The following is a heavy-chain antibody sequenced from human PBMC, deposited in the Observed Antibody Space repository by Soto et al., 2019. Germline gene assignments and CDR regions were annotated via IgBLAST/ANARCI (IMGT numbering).Heavy chain of an antibody. V-gene: IGHV1-3*01. Sequence: ASVKVSCKASGYTFTSYAMHWVRQAPGQRLEWMGWINAGNGNTKYSQKFQGRVTITRDTSASTVYMELSSLRSADTAIYYCARSPPPLGRFDSWGQGTRVTVSS. CDR2: INAGNGNT. J-gene: IGHJ5*01. CDR1: GYTFTSYA. CDR3: ARSPPPLGRFDS.